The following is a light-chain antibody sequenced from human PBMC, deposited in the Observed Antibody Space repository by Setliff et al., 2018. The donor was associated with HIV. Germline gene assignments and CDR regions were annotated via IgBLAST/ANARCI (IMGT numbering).Light chain of an antibody. CDR1: SSDIGSYEL. Sequence: QSALTQPASVSGSPGQSITISCTGTSSDIGSYELVSWLHQHPGKAPKAIIYEVTKRPSGVSNRFSGSKSGNTASLPISGLQAEDEADYFCCSHAGSGTYMFATGTKVTV. CDR2: EVT. J-gene: IGLJ1*01. V-gene: IGLV2-23*02. CDR3: CSHAGSGTYM.